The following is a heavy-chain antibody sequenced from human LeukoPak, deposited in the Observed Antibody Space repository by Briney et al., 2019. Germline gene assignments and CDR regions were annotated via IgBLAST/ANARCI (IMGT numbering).Heavy chain of an antibody. V-gene: IGHV3-23*01. J-gene: IGHJ5*02. Sequence: GGSLRLSCAASGVTLSRYAMSWGRQAAGKGGGGVSAISGSGGSRYYADSVKGRYTISRDNSKNTLYLQMNSLRGEDTAVYYCARDVRYGDYAGWFDPWGQGTLVTASP. CDR3: ARDVRYGDYAGWFDP. CDR1: GVTLSRYA. CDR2: ISGSGGSR. D-gene: IGHD4-17*01.